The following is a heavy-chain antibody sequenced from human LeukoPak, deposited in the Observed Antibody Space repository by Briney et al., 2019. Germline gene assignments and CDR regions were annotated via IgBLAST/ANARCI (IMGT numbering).Heavy chain of an antibody. Sequence: GGSLRLSCEVSGITLSNYGMSWVRQAPGRGLEWVAGIGRSGGGTKYADSVKGRFTISRDNPKNTLYLQMNSLRGEDTAVYFCAKRGVIIRVILVGFHKEAYYFDSWGQGALVTVSS. CDR1: GITLSNYG. CDR3: AKRGVIIRVILVGFHKEAYYFDS. D-gene: IGHD3-10*01. CDR2: IGRSGGGT. V-gene: IGHV3-23*01. J-gene: IGHJ4*02.